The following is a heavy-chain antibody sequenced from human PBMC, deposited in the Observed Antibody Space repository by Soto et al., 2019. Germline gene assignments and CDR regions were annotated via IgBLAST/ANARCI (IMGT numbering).Heavy chain of an antibody. CDR1: GFTFSTCA. D-gene: IGHD5-18*01. Sequence: EVQLLESGGGLVQPGGSLRLSCAASGFTFSTCAMSWVRQAPGKGLEWVSLVSGSGSGTYYADSVKGRFTISRDNSKSTLYLQMNSLRAEDTALYYCAKQRGYTYGYPFDYWGRGTLVTVSS. V-gene: IGHV3-23*01. CDR2: VSGSGSGT. J-gene: IGHJ4*02. CDR3: AKQRGYTYGYPFDY.